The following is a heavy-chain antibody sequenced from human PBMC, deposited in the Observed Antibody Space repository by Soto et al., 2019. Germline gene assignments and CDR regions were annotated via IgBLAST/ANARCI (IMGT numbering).Heavy chain of an antibody. D-gene: IGHD2-21*02. CDR3: ARDPTPRAYCGGDCYLVY. CDR1: GFTFSSYA. Sequence: QVQLVESGGGVVQPGRSLRLSCAASGFTFSSYAMHWVRQAPGKGLEWVAVISYDGSNKYYADSVKGRFTISRDNSKNTLYLQMNSLRAEDMAVYYCARDPTPRAYCGGDCYLVYWGQGTLVTVSS. CDR2: ISYDGSNK. V-gene: IGHV3-30-3*01. J-gene: IGHJ4*02.